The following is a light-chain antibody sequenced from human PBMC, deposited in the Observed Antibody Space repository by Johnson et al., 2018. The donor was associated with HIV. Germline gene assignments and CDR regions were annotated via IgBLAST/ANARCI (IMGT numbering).Light chain of an antibody. CDR2: ENN. Sequence: QSVLTQPPSVSAAPGQKVTISCSGSSFNIGNNYVSWYQQLPGTAPKLLIYENNKRPSGIPDRFSGSKSGTSATLGITGLQTGDEADYCCGSWDNTLSAFVFGTGPKVTVL. V-gene: IGLV1-51*02. CDR3: GSWDNTLSAFV. J-gene: IGLJ1*01. CDR1: SFNIGNNY.